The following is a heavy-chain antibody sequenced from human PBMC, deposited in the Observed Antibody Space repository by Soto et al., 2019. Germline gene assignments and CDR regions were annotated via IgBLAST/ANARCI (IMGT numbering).Heavy chain of an antibody. V-gene: IGHV3-48*01. CDR1: GFALRNYS. Sequence: EVQLVESGGGLVQPGGSLRLSCAGSGFALRNYSMHWVRQAPGKGLEWISYITYTSSPIFYADSVNGRFIISRDNDKDSLSLQMNSLRAEDTAVYYCARECRHPRYGMDVWGQGTTVTVSS. CDR3: ARECRHPRYGMDV. CDR2: ITYTSSPI. J-gene: IGHJ6*02.